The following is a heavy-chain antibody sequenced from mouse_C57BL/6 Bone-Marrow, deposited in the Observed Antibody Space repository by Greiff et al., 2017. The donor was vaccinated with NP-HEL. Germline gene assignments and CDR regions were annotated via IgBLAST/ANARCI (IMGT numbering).Heavy chain of an antibody. CDR3: ARSYDYDWGY. D-gene: IGHD2-4*01. Sequence: VKLLESGAELVKPGASVKISCKASGYAFSSYWMNWVKQRPGKGLEWIGQIYPGDGDTNYNGKFKGKATLTADKSSSTAYMQLSSLTSEDSAVYFCARSYDYDWGYWGQGTTLTVSS. V-gene: IGHV1-80*01. CDR1: GYAFSSYW. J-gene: IGHJ2*01. CDR2: IYPGDGDT.